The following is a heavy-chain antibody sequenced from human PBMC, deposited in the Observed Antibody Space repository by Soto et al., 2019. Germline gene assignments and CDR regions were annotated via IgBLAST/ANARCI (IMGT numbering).Heavy chain of an antibody. Sequence: QVQLQESGPGLVKPSETLSLTCTVSGGSISSYYWSWIRQPPGKGLEWIGYIYYSGSTNYNPSLKSRVPISVDTSKNQFSLKLSSVTAADTAVYYCARGRYSGYDYGYWGQGTLVTVSS. D-gene: IGHD5-12*01. CDR3: ARGRYSGYDYGY. CDR1: GGSISSYY. V-gene: IGHV4-59*01. CDR2: IYYSGST. J-gene: IGHJ4*02.